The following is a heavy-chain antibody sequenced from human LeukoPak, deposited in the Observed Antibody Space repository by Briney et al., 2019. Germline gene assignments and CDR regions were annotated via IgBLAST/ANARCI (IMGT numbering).Heavy chain of an antibody. D-gene: IGHD3-3*01. J-gene: IGHJ6*03. CDR1: GFTFSSYW. CDR2: INSDGSST. Sequence: GGSLRLSCAASGFTFSSYWMHWVRQAPGKGLVWVSRINSDGSSTSYADSVKGRFTISRDNAKNSLYLQMNSLRAEDTALYYCARLRFTIFGVVRYYMDVWGKGTTVTVSS. V-gene: IGHV3-74*01. CDR3: ARLRFTIFGVVRYYMDV.